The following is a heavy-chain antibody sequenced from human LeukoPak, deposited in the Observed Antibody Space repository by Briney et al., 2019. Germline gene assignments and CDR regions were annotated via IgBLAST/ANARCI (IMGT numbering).Heavy chain of an antibody. D-gene: IGHD4-23*01. Sequence: SETLSLTCTVSGASIRSYYWSWIRQAPGKGLEWVGFISYSGYTSYSPSLKSQVAISVDTSKSQFSLRLTSMTVADTAIYYCARGRNDNGGMFFDSWAQGTLVTVSS. CDR1: GASIRSYY. CDR2: ISYSGYT. J-gene: IGHJ4*02. CDR3: ARGRNDNGGMFFDS. V-gene: IGHV4-59*01.